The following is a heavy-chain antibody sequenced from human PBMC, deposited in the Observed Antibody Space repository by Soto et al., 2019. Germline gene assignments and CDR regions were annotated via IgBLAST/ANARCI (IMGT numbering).Heavy chain of an antibody. V-gene: IGHV1-69*13. CDR1: GGTFSSYA. Sequence: ASVKVSCKASGGTFSSYAISWVRQAPGQGLEWMGGIIPIFGTANYEQKFKGRVTITADESTSTDYMEQSSLRSEDTAVYYCASLSNFDYWGQGTLVTVSS. CDR3: ASLSNFDY. J-gene: IGHJ4*02. CDR2: IIPIFGTA.